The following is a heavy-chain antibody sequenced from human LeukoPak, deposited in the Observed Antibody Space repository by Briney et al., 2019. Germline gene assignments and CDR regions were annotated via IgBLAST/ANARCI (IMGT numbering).Heavy chain of an antibody. CDR2: ISGSGGST. J-gene: IGHJ4*02. D-gene: IGHD2-2*01. CDR1: GFTCSSYW. V-gene: IGHV3-23*01. Sequence: PGGSLRLSCAASGFTCSSYWMSWVRQAPGKGLEWVSAISGSGGSTYYADSVKGRFTISRDNSKNTLYLQMNSLRAEDTAVYYCAKDPVVVVPAAMKTDFDYWGQGTLVTVSS. CDR3: AKDPVVVVPAAMKTDFDY.